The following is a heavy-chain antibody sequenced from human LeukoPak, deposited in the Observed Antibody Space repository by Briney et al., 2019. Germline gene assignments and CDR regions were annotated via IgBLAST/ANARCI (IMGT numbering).Heavy chain of an antibody. CDR3: ARDGLLWFGVIFDI. CDR1: GFTFSSYW. Sequence: PGGSLRLSCAVSGFTFSSYWMSWVRQAPGKGLEWVANIKEDGSERYYVDSVKGRFTISRDNAKNSLYLQMNSLRAEDTAVYYCARDGLLWFGVIFDIWGQGTMVTVSS. D-gene: IGHD3-10*01. V-gene: IGHV3-7*01. J-gene: IGHJ3*02. CDR2: IKEDGSER.